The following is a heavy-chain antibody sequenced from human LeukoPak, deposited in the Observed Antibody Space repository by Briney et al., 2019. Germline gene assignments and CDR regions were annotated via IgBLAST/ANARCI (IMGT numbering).Heavy chain of an antibody. J-gene: IGHJ4*02. Sequence: GGSLRLSCAASGFTFNGYWMSWVRQAPGQGLEWVANINQNGNEEYYVDSVKGRFTISRDNAKNTLYLQMNSLRAEDTAVYYCVGGYRSDYWGQGTLVTVSS. V-gene: IGHV3-7*02. CDR3: VGGYRSDY. D-gene: IGHD5-18*01. CDR2: INQNGNEE. CDR1: GFTFNGYW.